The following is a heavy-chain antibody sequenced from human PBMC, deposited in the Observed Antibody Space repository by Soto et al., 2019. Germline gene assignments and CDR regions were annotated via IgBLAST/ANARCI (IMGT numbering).Heavy chain of an antibody. CDR3: ARVRSYGDYDYYYYYMDV. D-gene: IGHD4-17*01. V-gene: IGHV4-59*01. J-gene: IGHJ6*03. Sequence: SETLSLTCTVSGGSISSYYWSWIRQPPGKGLEWIGYIYYSGSTNYNPSLKSRVTISVDTSKNQFSLKLSSVTAADTAVYYCARVRSYGDYDYYYYYMDVWGKGTTVTVSS. CDR1: GGSISSYY. CDR2: IYYSGST.